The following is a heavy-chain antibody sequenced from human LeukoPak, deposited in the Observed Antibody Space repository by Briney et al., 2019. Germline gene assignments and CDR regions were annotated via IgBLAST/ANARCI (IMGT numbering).Heavy chain of an antibody. D-gene: IGHD3-16*01. J-gene: IGHJ4*02. CDR3: ARHNGGRFDY. V-gene: IGHV4-59*08. CDR2: IYYSGST. CDR1: GGSISSYS. Sequence: ETLSLTCTVSGGSISSYSWSWIRQPPGKGLEWIGYIYYSGSTSSNPSLRSRLTISGDTSKNQFSLRLSSVTAADTAVYYCARHNGGRFDYWGQGTLVTVSS.